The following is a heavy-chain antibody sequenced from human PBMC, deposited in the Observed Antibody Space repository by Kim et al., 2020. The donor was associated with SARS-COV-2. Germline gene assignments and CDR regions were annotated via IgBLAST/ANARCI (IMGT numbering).Heavy chain of an antibody. CDR3: ARGYFTRTFDI. CDR1: GYTFTGYY. Sequence: ASVKVSCKASGYTFTGYYMHWVRQAPGQGLEWMGRINPNSCGTNSAQKFQGRVTMTRDTSISTAYMELSRLRSDDTAVYYCARGYFTRTFDIWGQGTMVTVSS. CDR2: INPNSCGT. V-gene: IGHV1-2*06. J-gene: IGHJ3*02. D-gene: IGHD2-8*01.